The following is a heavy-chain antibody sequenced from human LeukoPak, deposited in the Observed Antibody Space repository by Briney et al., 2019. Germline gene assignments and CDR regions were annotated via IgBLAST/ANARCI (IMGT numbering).Heavy chain of an antibody. D-gene: IGHD2-15*01. J-gene: IGHJ6*02. V-gene: IGHV1-69*05. CDR3: ARDGCSGGSCYSIDGMDV. CDR1: GGTFSSYA. CDR2: IIPIFGTA. Sequence: SVKVSCKASGGTFSSYAISWVRQAPGQGLEWMGGIIPIFGTANYAQKFQGRVTITTDESTSTAYMELSSLRSEDTAVYYCARDGCSGGSCYSIDGMDVWGQGTTVTVSS.